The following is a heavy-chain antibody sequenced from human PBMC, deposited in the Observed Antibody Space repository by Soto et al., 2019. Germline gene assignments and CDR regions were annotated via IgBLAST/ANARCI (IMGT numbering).Heavy chain of an antibody. CDR1: GGTFSSYA. CDR3: ARHPGGRGYYYGMDV. V-gene: IGHV1-69*05. D-gene: IGHD2-15*01. J-gene: IGHJ6*02. Sequence: QVQLVQSGAEVKKPGSSVKVSCKASGGTFSSYAISWVRQAPGQGLEWMGGIIPIFGTANYAQKFQGRVTXPXXXSXXTAYMELSSRRSEDTAVYYCARHPGGRGYYYGMDVWGQGTTVTVSS. CDR2: IIPIFGTA.